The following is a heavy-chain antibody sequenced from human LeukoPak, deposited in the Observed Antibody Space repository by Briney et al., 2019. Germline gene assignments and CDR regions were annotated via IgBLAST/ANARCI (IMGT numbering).Heavy chain of an antibody. CDR1: GFPFVDYG. Sequence: GGSLRLSCAASGFPFVDYGRSWVRRPPGKGLEWDPGINWKGGSTGYADSVKGRFTISRDNAKNSLYLQMNSLRAEDTAVYYCAKDSVLRYFDWASNAFDIWGQGTMVTVSS. D-gene: IGHD3-9*01. V-gene: IGHV3-20*04. CDR3: AKDSVLRYFDWASNAFDI. CDR2: INWKGGST. J-gene: IGHJ3*02.